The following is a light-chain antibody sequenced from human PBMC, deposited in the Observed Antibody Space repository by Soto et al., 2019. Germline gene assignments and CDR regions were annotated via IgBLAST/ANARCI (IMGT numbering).Light chain of an antibody. J-gene: IGLJ1*01. Sequence: QSALTQPPSVSGSPGQSVTISCTGTSTDFVSYNRVSWYQQPPGKAPQLMIYDVSKRPSGVPARFSGSKSGNTASLTISGLQADDEADYYCHSYAATNTFVFGTGTKVTV. CDR3: HSYAATNTFV. CDR2: DVS. CDR1: STDFVSYNR. V-gene: IGLV2-18*02.